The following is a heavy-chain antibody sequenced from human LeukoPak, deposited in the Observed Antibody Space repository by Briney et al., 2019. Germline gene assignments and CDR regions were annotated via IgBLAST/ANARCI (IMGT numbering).Heavy chain of an antibody. D-gene: IGHD3-10*01. CDR3: ARGASTILLWFGELKYYFDY. J-gene: IGHJ4*02. Sequence: RPSETLSLTCAVYGGSFSGYYWSWIRQPPGKGLEWIGEINHSGSTNYNPSLKSRVTISVDTSKSQFSLKLSSVTAADTAVYYCARGASTILLWFGELKYYFDYWGQGTLVTVSS. CDR2: INHSGST. CDR1: GGSFSGYY. V-gene: IGHV4-34*01.